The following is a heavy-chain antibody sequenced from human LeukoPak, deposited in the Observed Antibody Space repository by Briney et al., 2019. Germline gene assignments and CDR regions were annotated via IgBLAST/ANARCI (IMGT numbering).Heavy chain of an antibody. Sequence: ASVKVSFKASGYTFTIYYMHWVRHPPGPGLELMGIINPSGGSTSYAQKFQGRVIMTRDMSTSTVYMELSSLRSEDTAVYYCARASRGYVDYYYYMDVWGKGTTVTVSS. V-gene: IGHV1-46*01. CDR1: GYTFTIYY. CDR3: ARASRGYVDYYYYMDV. J-gene: IGHJ6*03. D-gene: IGHD5-12*01. CDR2: INPSGGST.